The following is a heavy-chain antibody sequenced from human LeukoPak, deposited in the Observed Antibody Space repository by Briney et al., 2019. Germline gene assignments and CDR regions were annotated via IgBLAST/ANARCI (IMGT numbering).Heavy chain of an antibody. CDR2: ILPNGGST. D-gene: IGHD5-24*01. J-gene: IGHJ3*02. Sequence: GGSLRLSCAASGFTFSSYVMHWVRQAPGKGLEYVSAILPNGGSTSCANSVRGGFTISRDNSKNTLYLQMGSLRVEDMAVYYCARDRDGGFAFDIWGQGTMVTVSS. CDR1: GFTFSSYV. CDR3: ARDRDGGFAFDI. V-gene: IGHV3-64*01.